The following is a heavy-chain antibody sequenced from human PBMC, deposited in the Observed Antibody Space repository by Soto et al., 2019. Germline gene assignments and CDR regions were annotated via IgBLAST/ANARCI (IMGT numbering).Heavy chain of an antibody. CDR1: GCTFTGYY. J-gene: IGHJ5*02. V-gene: IGHV1-2*02. Sequence: ASLKVSWKASGCTFTGYYMHWVRQAPGQGLEWMGWINPNSGGTNYAQKFQGRVTMTRDTSISTAYMELSRLRSDDTAVYYCARVPRRITMVRGVSWWFDPWGQGTLVTVSS. CDR3: ARVPRRITMVRGVSWWFDP. D-gene: IGHD3-10*01. CDR2: INPNSGGT.